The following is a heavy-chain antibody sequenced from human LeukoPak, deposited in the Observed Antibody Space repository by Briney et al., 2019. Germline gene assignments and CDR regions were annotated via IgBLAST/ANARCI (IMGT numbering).Heavy chain of an antibody. D-gene: IGHD6-19*01. J-gene: IGHJ4*02. Sequence: GGSLRLSCAGSGFTFDDYAMHWVRQAPGKGLEWVSGISWNSGSIGYADSVKGRFTISRDNAKNSLYLQMNSLRAEDTALYYCAKVPDSYSSGWYYFDYWGQGTLVTVSS. V-gene: IGHV3-9*01. CDR3: AKVPDSYSSGWYYFDY. CDR2: ISWNSGSI. CDR1: GFTFDDYA.